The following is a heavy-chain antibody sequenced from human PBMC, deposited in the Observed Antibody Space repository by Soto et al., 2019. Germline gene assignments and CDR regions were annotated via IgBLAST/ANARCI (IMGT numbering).Heavy chain of an antibody. Sequence: ASVKVSCKASGYTFTSYGISWVRQAPGQGLEWMGWINPNSGGTNYAQKFQGWVTMTRDTSISTAYMELSRLRSDDTAVYYRARGARTIVVVVAATPNGVDVWGQGTTVTVS. CDR2: INPNSGGT. CDR3: ARGARTIVVVVAATPNGVDV. V-gene: IGHV1-2*04. J-gene: IGHJ6*02. D-gene: IGHD2-15*01. CDR1: GYTFTSYG.